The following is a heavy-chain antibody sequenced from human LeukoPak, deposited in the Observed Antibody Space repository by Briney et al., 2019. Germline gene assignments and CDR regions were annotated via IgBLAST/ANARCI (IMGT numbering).Heavy chain of an antibody. D-gene: IGHD3-10*01. CDR2: IYYSGST. CDR1: GGSFSGYY. J-gene: IGHJ5*02. V-gene: IGHV4-34*01. Sequence: SETLSLTCAVYGGSFSGYYWSWIRQPPGKGLEWIGSIYYSGSTYYNPSLKSRVTISVDTSKNQFSLKLSSVAAADTAVYYCARHVDREINRWFDPWGQGTLVTVSS. CDR3: ARHVDREINRWFDP.